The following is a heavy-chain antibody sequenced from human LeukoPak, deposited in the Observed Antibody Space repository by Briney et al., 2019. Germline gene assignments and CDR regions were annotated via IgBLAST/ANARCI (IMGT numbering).Heavy chain of an antibody. D-gene: IGHD1-1*01. Sequence: GGSLRFSCAASGFTFSSYWMSWVRQAPGKGLEWVANIKQDGSEKYYVDSVKGRFTISRDNAKNSLYLQMNSLRAEDTAVYYCASDLGYDWVGAFDIWGQGTMVTVSS. CDR2: IKQDGSEK. CDR3: ASDLGYDWVGAFDI. V-gene: IGHV3-7*01. CDR1: GFTFSSYW. J-gene: IGHJ3*02.